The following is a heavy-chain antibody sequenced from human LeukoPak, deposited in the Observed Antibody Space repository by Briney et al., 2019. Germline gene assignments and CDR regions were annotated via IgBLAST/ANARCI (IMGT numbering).Heavy chain of an antibody. CDR3: ARGRYYYDDSGYHKLFDN. CDR1: GGSISSSNW. J-gene: IGHJ4*02. CDR2: IYHSGST. Sequence: PSETLSLTCAVSGGSISSSNWWSWVRQPPGKGLEWIGEIYHSGSTNYNPSLKSRVTISVDMSKNQFSLKLSSVTAADTAVYYCARGRYYYDDSGYHKLFDNWGQGTLVTVSS. D-gene: IGHD3-22*01. V-gene: IGHV4-4*02.